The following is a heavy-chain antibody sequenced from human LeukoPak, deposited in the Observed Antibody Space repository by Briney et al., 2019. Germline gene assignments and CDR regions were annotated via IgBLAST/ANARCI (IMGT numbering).Heavy chain of an antibody. D-gene: IGHD3-10*01. Sequence: PGGSLRLSCAASGFTFSSYSMNWVRQAPGKGLEWVSSISSSSSYIYYADSVKGRFTISRDNAKNSLYLQMNSLRAEDTAVYYCASWGSITVRENYSRHYYYYMDVWGKGTTVTVSS. V-gene: IGHV3-21*01. CDR1: GFTFSSYS. CDR2: ISSSSSYI. J-gene: IGHJ6*03. CDR3: ASWGSITVRENYSRHYYYYMDV.